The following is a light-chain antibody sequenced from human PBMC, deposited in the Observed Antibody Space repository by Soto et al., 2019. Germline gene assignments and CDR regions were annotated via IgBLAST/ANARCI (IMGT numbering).Light chain of an antibody. J-gene: IGKJ2*01. CDR3: QQYGSPPGT. V-gene: IGKV3-20*01. CDR2: GAS. Sequence: DIVLTQSPGTLSLSPGERATLSCRASQNVNNNYLAWYQQKPGQAPRLLIRGASSRATGLPDRFSGSGSGTAFTLTISRLEPEDFAVYFCQQYGSPPGTFGQGTKLEIK. CDR1: QNVNNNY.